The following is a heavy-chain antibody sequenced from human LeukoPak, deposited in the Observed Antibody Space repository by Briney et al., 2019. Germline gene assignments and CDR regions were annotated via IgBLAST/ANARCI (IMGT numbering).Heavy chain of an antibody. D-gene: IGHD3-9*01. CDR1: GFTFNSFA. CDR2: ISGSDGTS. V-gene: IGHV3-23*01. J-gene: IGHJ6*02. Sequence: PGGSLRLSCAASGFTFNSFAMNWVRQAPGKGLEWVSSISGSDGTSHYADFVKGRFTISRDNSKNTLYLQMNSLRAEDTAAYYCARDSFDYSYYYYGMDVWGQGTTVTVSS. CDR3: ARDSFDYSYYYYGMDV.